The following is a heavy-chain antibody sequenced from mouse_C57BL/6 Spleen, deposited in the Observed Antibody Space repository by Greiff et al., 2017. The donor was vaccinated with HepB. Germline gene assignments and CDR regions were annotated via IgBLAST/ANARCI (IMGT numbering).Heavy chain of an antibody. CDR3: ARGDYYGSVDY. J-gene: IGHJ2*01. V-gene: IGHV3-6*01. CDR2: ISYDGSN. Sequence: EVKVEESGPGLVKPSQSLSLTCSVTGYSITSGYYWNWIRQFPGNKLEWMGYISYDGSNNYNPSLKNRISITRDTSKNQFFLKLNSVTTEDTATYYCARGDYYGSVDYWGQGTTLTVSS. CDR1: GYSITSGYY. D-gene: IGHD1-1*01.